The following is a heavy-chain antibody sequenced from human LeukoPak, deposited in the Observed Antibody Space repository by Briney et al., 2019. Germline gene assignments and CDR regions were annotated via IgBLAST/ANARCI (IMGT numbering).Heavy chain of an antibody. J-gene: IGHJ4*02. CDR1: GFTFSSYC. CDR3: AKAQSTVTTYVVHAGFDY. V-gene: IGHV3-23*01. Sequence: GGSLRLSCAASGFTFSSYCMSWVRQAPGKGLEWVSAISGSGGSTYYADSVKGRFTISRDNSKKTLYLQMNSLRAEDTAVYYCAKAQSTVTTYVVHAGFDYWGQGTLVTVSS. CDR2: ISGSGGST. D-gene: IGHD4-17*01.